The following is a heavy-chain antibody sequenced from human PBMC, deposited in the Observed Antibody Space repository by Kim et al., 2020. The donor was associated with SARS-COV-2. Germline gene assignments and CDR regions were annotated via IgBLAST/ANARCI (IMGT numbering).Heavy chain of an antibody. V-gene: IGHV3-7*01. J-gene: IGHJ6*02. D-gene: IGHD1-1*01. Sequence: GGSLRLSCEGSGFTFSTYWMSWVRQAPGKGLEWVANIGGDGGDKYYVDSVKGRFAISRDNAKNSLYLQMNSLVAEDTAIYYCARDSKSRDDNYSNDYGLDLWGQGTTVTVSS. CDR3: ARDSKSRDDNYSNDYGLDL. CDR2: IGGDGGDK. CDR1: GFTFSTYW.